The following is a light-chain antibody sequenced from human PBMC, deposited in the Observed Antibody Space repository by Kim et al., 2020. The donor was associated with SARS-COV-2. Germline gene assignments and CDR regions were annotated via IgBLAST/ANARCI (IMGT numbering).Light chain of an antibody. J-gene: IGKJ1*01. CDR2: DAF. CDR3: QQYDNYPWT. V-gene: IGKV1-5*01. Sequence: ASVGDRVSITYRASQSVSVWLAWYQQKPGRAPKVLIYDAFTLESGVPSRFSGSGSGTEFTLTISSLQPDDFATYYCQQYDNYPWTFGQGTKVDIK. CDR1: QSVSVW.